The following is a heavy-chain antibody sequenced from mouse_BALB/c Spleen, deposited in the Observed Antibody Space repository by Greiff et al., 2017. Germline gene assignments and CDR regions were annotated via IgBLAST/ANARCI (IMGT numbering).Heavy chain of an antibody. CDR3: ASLRDGYYGSSYDYYAMDY. D-gene: IGHD1-1*01. J-gene: IGHJ4*01. Sequence: EVQLQQSGPELVKPGASVKMSCKASGYTFTSYVMHWVKQKPGQGLEWIGYINPYNDGTKYNEKFKGKATLTSDKSSSTAYMELSSLTSEDSAVYYCASLRDGYYGSSYDYYAMDYWGQGTSVTVSS. CDR1: GYTFTSYV. CDR2: INPYNDGT. V-gene: IGHV1-14*01.